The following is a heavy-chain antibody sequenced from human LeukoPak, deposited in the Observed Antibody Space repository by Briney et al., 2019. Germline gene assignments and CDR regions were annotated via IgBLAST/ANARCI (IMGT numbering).Heavy chain of an antibody. V-gene: IGHV4-39*07. CDR3: ARLSVAVAGKQFPH. J-gene: IGHJ1*01. CDR1: GDSISSSSYY. CDR2: IYDSVNT. D-gene: IGHD6-19*01. Sequence: SETLSLTCTVSGDSISSSSYYWGWLRQTPGKGLDWVASIYDSVNTYYNPYLKSRVTILTYTSQNQVSLNLISATATDTALCYCARLSVAVAGKQFPHRGQGNLVTVSS.